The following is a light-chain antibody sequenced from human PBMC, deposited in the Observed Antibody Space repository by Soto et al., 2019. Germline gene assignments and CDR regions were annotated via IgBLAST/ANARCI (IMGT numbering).Light chain of an antibody. J-gene: IGKJ5*01. Sequence: EIVLTQAPGTLSLSPGERATLSCRASQSLSSSHLGWYLAWYQQNPSQTPRLLIYGTSSRATGIPDRFSGSGSGTDFTLTISRLEPEDFAVYYCQQHGSSHPITFGQGTRLEIK. CDR2: GTS. V-gene: IGKV3-20*01. CDR1: QSLSSSHLGWY. CDR3: QQHGSSHPIT.